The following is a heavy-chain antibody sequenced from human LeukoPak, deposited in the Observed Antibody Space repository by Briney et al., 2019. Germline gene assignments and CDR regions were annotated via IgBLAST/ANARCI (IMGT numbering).Heavy chain of an antibody. D-gene: IGHD3-10*01. Sequence: GGSLRLSCAASGFTFSSYWMSWVRQAPGKGLEWVANIKQDGSEKYYVDSVKGRFTISRDNSKNTLYLQMNSLRAEDTAVFYCAPGSTPFDYWGQGTLVTVSS. J-gene: IGHJ4*02. CDR1: GFTFSSYW. CDR2: IKQDGSEK. CDR3: APGSTPFDY. V-gene: IGHV3-7*03.